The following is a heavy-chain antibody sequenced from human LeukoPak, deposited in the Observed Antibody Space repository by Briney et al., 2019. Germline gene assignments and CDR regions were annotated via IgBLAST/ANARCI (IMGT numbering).Heavy chain of an antibody. D-gene: IGHD3-3*01. J-gene: IGHJ4*02. Sequence: GGSLRLSCAASGFTASSNYMSWVRQAPGKGLEWVSAISGSGGSTYYADSVKGRFTISRDNSKNTLYLQMNSLRAEDTAVYYCAKELEYYFDYWGQGTLVTVSS. CDR2: ISGSGGST. V-gene: IGHV3-23*01. CDR3: AKELEYYFDY. CDR1: GFTASSNY.